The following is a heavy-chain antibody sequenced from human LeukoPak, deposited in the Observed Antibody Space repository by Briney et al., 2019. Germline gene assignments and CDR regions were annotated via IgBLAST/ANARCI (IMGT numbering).Heavy chain of an antibody. J-gene: IGHJ6*03. CDR3: ARDYCSSTSCYALDYYYYMDV. CDR2: ISSSSSTI. V-gene: IGHV3-48*01. Sequence: GGSLRLSCAASGFTFSSYSMNWVRQAPGKGLEWVSYISSSSSTIYYADSVKGRFTISRDNAKNSLYLQMNSPRAEDTAVYYCARDYCSSTSCYALDYYYYMDVWGKGTTVTVSS. D-gene: IGHD2-2*01. CDR1: GFTFSSYS.